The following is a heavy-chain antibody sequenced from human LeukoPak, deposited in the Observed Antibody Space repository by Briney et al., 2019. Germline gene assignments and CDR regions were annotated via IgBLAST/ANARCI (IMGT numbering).Heavy chain of an antibody. CDR2: IYYSGST. CDR3: ARGSNAGNWFDP. D-gene: IGHD4/OR15-4a*01. Sequence: SEPLSLTCTVSGGSISSGGYYWSWIRQHPGKGLEWIAYIYYSGSTYYNPSLKSRVTISVDTSKNQFSLKLTSVTAADTAVYYCARGSNAGNWFDPWGQGTLVTVSS. CDR1: GGSISSGGYY. V-gene: IGHV4-31*03. J-gene: IGHJ5*02.